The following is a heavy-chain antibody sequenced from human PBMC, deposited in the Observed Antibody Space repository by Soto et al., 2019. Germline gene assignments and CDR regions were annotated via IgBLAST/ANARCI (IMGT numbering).Heavy chain of an antibody. J-gene: IGHJ3*01. CDR3: AKDRGIIVKAGDAFDV. D-gene: IGHD3-16*02. CDR1: GFTLSMSA. CDR2: ISDGGDRT. Sequence: EVQLMESGGGLVQPGGSLRLSCAGSGFTLSMSAVSWVRQAPGKGLEWVSYISDGGDRTYYADSVKGRFTISRDRSKNTVSLQMNTLRAEDTALYYCAKDRGIIVKAGDAFDVWGQGTMVTVSS. V-gene: IGHV3-23*01.